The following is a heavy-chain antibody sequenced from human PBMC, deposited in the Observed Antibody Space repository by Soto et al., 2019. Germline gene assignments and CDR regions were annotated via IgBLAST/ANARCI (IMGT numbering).Heavy chain of an antibody. V-gene: IGHV3-23*01. CDR1: GLNFAGYA. D-gene: IGHD2-2*01. CDR2: LSSSGEKT. Sequence: EVRLSESGGGLARPGGSLRLSCEASGLNFAGYAMSWVRQAPGKGLDWVSSLSSSGEKTYYSDSVRGRFTISRDNTKNTVYLQMNTLSADDTAVYFCAKESLFPSIQGIITNGGQGVVVTVSS. J-gene: IGHJ4*02. CDR3: AKESLFPSIQGIITN.